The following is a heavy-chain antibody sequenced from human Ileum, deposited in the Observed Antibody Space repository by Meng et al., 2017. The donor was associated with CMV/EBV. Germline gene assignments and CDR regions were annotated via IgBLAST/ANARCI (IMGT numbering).Heavy chain of an antibody. D-gene: IGHD3-22*01. CDR1: GYTFSLYG. J-gene: IGHJ4*02. CDR2: ISGYNVDT. CDR3: ARVPNCSGRDSSVLNRNDY. V-gene: IGHV1-18*01. Sequence: ASVKVPCKASGYTFSLYGLSWVRQGPGQGLEWMGWISGYNVDTKYAQKVQGRVTMTIDTATSTAYMELRSLRSDDTAVYYCARVPNCSGRDSSVLNRNDYWGQGTLVTVSS.